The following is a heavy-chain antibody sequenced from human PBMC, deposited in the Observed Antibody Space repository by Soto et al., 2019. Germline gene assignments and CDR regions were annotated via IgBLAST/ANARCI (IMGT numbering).Heavy chain of an antibody. J-gene: IGHJ4*02. CDR2: ISSTTNYI. CDR1: GFTFTRYS. V-gene: IGHV3-21*06. CDR3: ARESEDLTSNFDY. Sequence: PGGSLRLSCAASGFTFTRYSMNWVRQAPGKGLEWVSSISSTTNYIYYADSMKGRFTISRDNAKNSLHLEMNSLRAEDTAVYYCARESEDLTSNFDYWGQGTLVTVS.